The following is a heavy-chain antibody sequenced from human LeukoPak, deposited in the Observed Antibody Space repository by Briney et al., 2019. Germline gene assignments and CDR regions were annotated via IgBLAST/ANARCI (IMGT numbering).Heavy chain of an antibody. CDR2: INHSGST. CDR1: GGSLSGYY. V-gene: IGHV4-34*01. Sequence: PSETLSLTCAVYGGSLSGYYWSWIRQPPGKGLEWIGEINHSGSTNYNPSLKSRVTISVDMSKNQFSLKLSSVTAADTAVYYCARAGWFGEFSTDYWGQGTLVTVSS. J-gene: IGHJ4*02. D-gene: IGHD3-10*01. CDR3: ARAGWFGEFSTDY.